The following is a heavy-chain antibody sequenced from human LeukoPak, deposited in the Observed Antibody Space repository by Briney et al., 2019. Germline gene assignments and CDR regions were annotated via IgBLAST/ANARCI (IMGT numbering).Heavy chain of an antibody. Sequence: PGGSLRLSCAASGFTFSSYSMNWVRQAPGKGLEWVSGISGSGGSTYYADSVKGRFTISRDNSKNTLYLQMNSLRAEDTAVYYCARSSGWPYFDYWGQGTLVTVSS. V-gene: IGHV3-23*01. J-gene: IGHJ4*02. D-gene: IGHD6-19*01. CDR2: ISGSGGST. CDR3: ARSSGWPYFDY. CDR1: GFTFSSYS.